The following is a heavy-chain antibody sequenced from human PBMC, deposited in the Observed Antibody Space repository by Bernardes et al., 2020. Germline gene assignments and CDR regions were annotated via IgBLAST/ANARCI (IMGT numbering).Heavy chain of an antibody. J-gene: IGHJ3*02. V-gene: IGHV3-13*01. Sequence: GGSLRLSCAASGFTFRTYDMHWVRQATGKGLEWVSAIGTIGDTYYSGSVKGRFTISREDAKNSLYLQMNSLRAEDTAVYYCARERRCSGCFWLGDLDIWGQGAMVTVSS. D-gene: IGHD2-15*01. CDR1: GFTFRTYD. CDR3: ARERRCSGCFWLGDLDI. CDR2: IGTIGDT.